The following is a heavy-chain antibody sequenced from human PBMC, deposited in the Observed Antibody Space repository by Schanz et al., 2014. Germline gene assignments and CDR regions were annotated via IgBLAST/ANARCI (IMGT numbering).Heavy chain of an antibody. J-gene: IGHJ3*02. V-gene: IGHV3-53*01. CDR2: ITDSGGST. CDR3: AKVGPYSGSLGAFDI. D-gene: IGHD1-26*01. Sequence: EVQVVESGGGLIQPGGSLRLSCAVSGFTVNTNYMSWVRQAPGKGLEWVSAITDSGGSTYYADSVKGRFTISRDNSKNTLYLQMNSLRAEDSAVYYCAKVGPYSGSLGAFDIWGQGTMVTVSS. CDR1: GFTVNTNY.